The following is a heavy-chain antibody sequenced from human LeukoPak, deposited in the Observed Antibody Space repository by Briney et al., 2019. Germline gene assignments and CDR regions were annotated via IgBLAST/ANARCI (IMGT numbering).Heavy chain of an antibody. CDR3: ARDYRPRYCSSTSCPGYGMDV. Sequence: GRSLRLSCAASGFTFDDYAMHWVRQTPGKGLEWVSGISGSGGGTYYADSVRGRFTISRDNSKNTMSLQMNSLRAEDTAVYYCARDYRPRYCSSTSCPGYGMDVWGQGTTVTVSS. D-gene: IGHD2-2*01. CDR1: GFTFDDYA. CDR2: ISGSGGGT. J-gene: IGHJ6*02. V-gene: IGHV3-23*01.